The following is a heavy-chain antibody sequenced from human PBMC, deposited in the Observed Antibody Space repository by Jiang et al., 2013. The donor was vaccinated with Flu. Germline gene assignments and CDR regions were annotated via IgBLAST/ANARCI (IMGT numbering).Heavy chain of an antibody. Sequence: GAEVKKPGASVKVSCKASGYSFTNYGISWVRQAPGQGLEWMGRIIPMFSTTAYAEKFHDRVTITADKSTNTVFMQLHSLRSDDTAVYYCATQYCRGGNCYSPRKWLDPWGQGTLVTVSS. CDR3: ATQYCRGGNCYSPRKWLDP. CDR2: IIPMFSTT. J-gene: IGHJ5*02. D-gene: IGHD2-15*01. V-gene: IGHV1-69*06. CDR1: GYSFTNYG.